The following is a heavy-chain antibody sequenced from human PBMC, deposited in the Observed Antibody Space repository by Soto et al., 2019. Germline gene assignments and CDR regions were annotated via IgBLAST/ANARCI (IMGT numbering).Heavy chain of an antibody. CDR1: GGSINSTSYY. CDR3: ARVLRFLGWPNDPNCFDH. V-gene: IGHV4-39*01. J-gene: IGHJ4*02. Sequence: SETLSLTCSVSGGSINSTSYYWGWIRQPPGKGLEWVGIIYFRGSTYYNPSLKSLFTISVDTSKNQFSLKLSSVTAADTAVYYCARVLRFLGWPNDPNCFDHWGQGTLVTVSS. CDR2: IYFRGST. D-gene: IGHD3-3*01.